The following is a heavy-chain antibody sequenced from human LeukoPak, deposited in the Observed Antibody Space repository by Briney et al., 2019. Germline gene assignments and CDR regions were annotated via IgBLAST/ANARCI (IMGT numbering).Heavy chain of an antibody. CDR1: GGSISSSNYY. V-gene: IGHV4-39*07. J-gene: IGHJ3*02. D-gene: IGHD3-22*01. Sequence: NPSETLSLTRNVSGGSISSSNYYWGWIRQPPGKGLEWIGSIYYSGSTYYNPSLKSRVTISVDTSKNQFSLKLSSVTAADTAVYYCASVLYYYDSSGSLKHAFDIWGQGTMVTVSS. CDR3: ASVLYYYDSSGSLKHAFDI. CDR2: IYYSGST.